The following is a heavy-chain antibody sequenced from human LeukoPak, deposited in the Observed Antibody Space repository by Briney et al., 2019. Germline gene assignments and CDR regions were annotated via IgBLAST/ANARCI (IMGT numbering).Heavy chain of an antibody. J-gene: IGHJ4*02. CDR1: SGSIARSL. D-gene: IGHD5-12*01. V-gene: IGHV4-59*01. CDR3: ARGVDYRSTYFDA. CDR2: ISYSGST. Sequence: SQTLSLSHTLYSGSIARSLWKWVRQHPGKGLEWIGYISYSGSTNYNPSLRGRVTISLDTSKTQFSLRPTSESAANTALYSFARGVDYRSTYFDAWGQGSPVTVSS.